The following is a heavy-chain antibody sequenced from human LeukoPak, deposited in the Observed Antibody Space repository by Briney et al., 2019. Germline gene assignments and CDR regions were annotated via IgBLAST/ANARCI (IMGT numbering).Heavy chain of an antibody. CDR1: GFTFCTYE. D-gene: IGHD1-1*01. J-gene: IGHJ4*02. CDR2: ISPSGTTI. Sequence: PGGSLRLSCAASGFTFCTYEMNWVRQAPGKGLEWVSYISPSGTTIYYAESVKGRFTISRDNAKNSVYLQMNSLRVEDTAVYYCARKTFGTVYFDYWGQGILVTVSS. CDR3: ARKTFGTVYFDY. V-gene: IGHV3-48*03.